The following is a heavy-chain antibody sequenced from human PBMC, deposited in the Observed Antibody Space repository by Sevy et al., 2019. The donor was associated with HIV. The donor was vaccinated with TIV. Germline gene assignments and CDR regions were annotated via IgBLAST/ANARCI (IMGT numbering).Heavy chain of an antibody. D-gene: IGHD2-15*01. CDR2: ISPHNGDT. CDR3: ARACCSGGRCYSLAY. Sequence: ASVKVSCKISGYTFSSYRITWVRQAPGQGLECMGWISPHNGDTNYAQKLQGRVNMITDTSRTTAYMELRNLRSDETAVDYCARACCSGGRCYSLAYWGQGTLVTVSS. J-gene: IGHJ4*01. CDR1: GYTFSSYR. V-gene: IGHV1-18*01.